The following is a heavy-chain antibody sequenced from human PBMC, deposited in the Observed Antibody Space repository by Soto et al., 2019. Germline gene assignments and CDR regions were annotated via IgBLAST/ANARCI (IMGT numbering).Heavy chain of an antibody. CDR2: IIPIFGTA. D-gene: IGHD3-22*01. Sequence: SVKVSCKASGGTFSSYAISWVRQAPGQGLEWMGGIIPIFGTANYAQKFQGRVTITADESTSTAYMELSSLRSEDTAVYYCAAANYYDSSGYPLLDYGGQGTLVTVSS. J-gene: IGHJ4*02. CDR1: GGTFSSYA. CDR3: AAANYYDSSGYPLLDY. V-gene: IGHV1-69*13.